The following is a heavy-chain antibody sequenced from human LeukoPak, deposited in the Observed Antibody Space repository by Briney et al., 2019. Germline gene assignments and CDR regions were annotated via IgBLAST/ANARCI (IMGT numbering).Heavy chain of an antibody. V-gene: IGHV3-23*01. D-gene: IGHD2-2*01. CDR1: AFTFSSYA. J-gene: IGHJ5*02. Sequence: GGSLKLSFAASAFTFSSYAMHWARQTPGKGLEWVSAITLGGGRTYYAESVKGRFTISRDNSKNTLYLQMNSLRAEDTAVYYCAKDGSAYCSGTSCLNWLDPWGQGTLVTVSS. CDR3: AKDGSAYCSGTSCLNWLDP. CDR2: ITLGGGRT.